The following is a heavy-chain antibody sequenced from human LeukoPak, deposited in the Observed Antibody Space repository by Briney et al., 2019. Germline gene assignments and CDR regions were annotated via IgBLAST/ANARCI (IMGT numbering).Heavy chain of an antibody. Sequence: ASVKVSCKVSGYTLTELSMHWVRQAPGKGLEWMGGFDPEDGETIYAQKFQGRVTMPEDTSTDTAYMELSSLRSEDTAVYYCATTYPGDYWGQGTLVTVSS. CDR3: ATTYPGDY. CDR2: FDPEDGET. CDR1: GYTLTELS. D-gene: IGHD3-10*01. V-gene: IGHV1-24*01. J-gene: IGHJ4*02.